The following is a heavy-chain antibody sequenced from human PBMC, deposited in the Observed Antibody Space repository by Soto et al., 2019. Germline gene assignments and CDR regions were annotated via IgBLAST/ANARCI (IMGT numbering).Heavy chain of an antibody. Sequence: QVQLMQSGAEVKQPGASVKVSCKASGYTLTSYYMHWVRQAPGQGLEWMGIINPSGGSTSYTQRFKGRVTMTRDTSTSTVYMELSSLRSEDTAVYYCASRLYSSGYYGFLDHWGQGTLVTVSS. CDR2: INPSGGST. D-gene: IGHD3-22*01. J-gene: IGHJ4*02. CDR1: GYTLTSYY. V-gene: IGHV1-46*03. CDR3: ASRLYSSGYYGFLDH.